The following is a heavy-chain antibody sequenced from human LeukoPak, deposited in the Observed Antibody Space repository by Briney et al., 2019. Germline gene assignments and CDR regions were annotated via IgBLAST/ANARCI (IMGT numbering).Heavy chain of an antibody. D-gene: IGHD3-22*01. Sequence: GGSLRLSCAASGFIFNKYAMNWVRQAPGKGLEWVSLVTDSGSRTYCADSVKGCFTISRDNSKNTLYLQMDSLRAEDTAVYYCARAPYDSSGYYYDQWGQGTLVTVSS. CDR1: GFIFNKYA. J-gene: IGHJ5*02. CDR2: VTDSGSRT. CDR3: ARAPYDSSGYYYDQ. V-gene: IGHV3-23*01.